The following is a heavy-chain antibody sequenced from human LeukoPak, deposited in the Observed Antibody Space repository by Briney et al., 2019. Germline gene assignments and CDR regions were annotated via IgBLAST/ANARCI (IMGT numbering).Heavy chain of an antibody. J-gene: IGHJ4*02. CDR2: IYHSGST. D-gene: IGHD3-16*02. CDR3: ARDGNDYVWGSYRGPFDY. V-gene: IGHV4-4*02. CDR1: GGSISSSNW. Sequence: PSETLSLTCAVFGGSISSSNWWSWVRQPPGKGLEWIGEIYHSGSTNYNPSLKSRVTISVDTSKNQFSLKLSSVTAADTAVYYCARDGNDYVWGSYRGPFDYWGQGTLVTVSS.